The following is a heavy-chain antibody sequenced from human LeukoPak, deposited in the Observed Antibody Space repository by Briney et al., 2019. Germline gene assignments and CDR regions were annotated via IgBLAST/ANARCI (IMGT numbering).Heavy chain of an antibody. CDR2: INPNSGGT. D-gene: IGHD5-24*01. J-gene: IGHJ6*03. CDR1: GYTFTGYY. Sequence: ASVKVSCKASGYTFTGYYMHWVRQAPGQGLEWMGWINPNSGGTNYAQKLQGRVTMTTDTSTSTAYMELRSLRSDDTAVYYCARGRSPSYYYYMDVWGKGTTVTVSS. V-gene: IGHV1-2*02. CDR3: ARGRSPSYYYYMDV.